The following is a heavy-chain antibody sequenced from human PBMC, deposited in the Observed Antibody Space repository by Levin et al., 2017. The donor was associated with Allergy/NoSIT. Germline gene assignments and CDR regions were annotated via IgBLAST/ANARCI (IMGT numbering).Heavy chain of an antibody. CDR2: ISSNGGST. V-gene: IGHV3-64*01. D-gene: IGHD6-19*01. Sequence: PGGSLRLSCAASGFTFSSYTMHWVRQAPGKGLEYVSAISSNGGSTNYANSVKGRFTISRDNSKNTLYLQMGSLRAEDMAVYYCARPGYSSGWRGYMDVWGKGTTVTVSS. CDR3: ARPGYSSGWRGYMDV. CDR1: GFTFSSYT. J-gene: IGHJ6*03.